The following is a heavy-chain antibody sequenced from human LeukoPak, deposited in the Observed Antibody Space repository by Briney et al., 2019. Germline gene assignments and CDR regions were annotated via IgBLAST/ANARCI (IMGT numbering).Heavy chain of an antibody. D-gene: IGHD3-9*01. J-gene: IGHJ4*02. V-gene: IGHV3-21*01. CDR3: ARGHYDVLAASYKWTPDY. Sequence: GGSLRLSCAASGFTFNTFNMNWVRQAPGKGLEWVSSITSGGDYIYYADSVKGRFTTSRDNAQTSLSLQLKRLRGEDTAVYYCARGHYDVLAASYKWTPDYWGQGTLVTVSS. CDR1: GFTFNTFN. CDR2: ITSGGDYI.